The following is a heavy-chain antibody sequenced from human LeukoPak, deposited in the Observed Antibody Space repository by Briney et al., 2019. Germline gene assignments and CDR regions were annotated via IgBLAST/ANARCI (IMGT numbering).Heavy chain of an antibody. D-gene: IGHD6-25*01. CDR1: RYSFTSYW. CDR2: IYPGDSDT. V-gene: IGHV5-51*01. CDR3: AKYSSEVYYYYGMDV. J-gene: IGHJ6*02. Sequence: GESLKISCKGSRYSFTSYWIGWVRQMPGKGLEWMGIIYPGDSDTRYSPSFQGQVTISADKSISTAYLQWSSLKASDTAMYYCAKYSSEVYYYYGMDVWGQGTTVTVSS.